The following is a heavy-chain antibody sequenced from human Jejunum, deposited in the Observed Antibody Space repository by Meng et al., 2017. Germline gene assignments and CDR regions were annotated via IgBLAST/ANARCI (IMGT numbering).Heavy chain of an antibody. Sequence: QVPLQQSGPGLAKPPQTLPLTCAISGDSVSSNSAAWNWIRQSPSRGIEWLGRTYYRSKYYNDYALSVKSRITINPDTSKNQFSLQLNSVTPEDTAIYYCARDWGDVRGGFDFWGQGTLVTVSS. CDR3: ARDWGDVRGGFDF. CDR1: GDSVSSNSAA. D-gene: IGHD3-10*02. V-gene: IGHV6-1*01. J-gene: IGHJ4*02. CDR2: TYYRSKYYN.